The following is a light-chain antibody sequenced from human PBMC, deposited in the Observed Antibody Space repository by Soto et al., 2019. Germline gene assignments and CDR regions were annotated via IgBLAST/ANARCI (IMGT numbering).Light chain of an antibody. CDR3: QQYGSSPTWT. CDR1: QSVSNNY. CDR2: GAS. J-gene: IGKJ1*01. Sequence: EIVLTHSPGTLSLSPGERATLSCRASQSVSNNYLAWYQQKPGQAPRLLIYGASTRASGIPDRFSGSGSGTDFTLTINRLEPEDSAVYYCQQYGSSPTWTFGQGTKVDIK. V-gene: IGKV3-20*01.